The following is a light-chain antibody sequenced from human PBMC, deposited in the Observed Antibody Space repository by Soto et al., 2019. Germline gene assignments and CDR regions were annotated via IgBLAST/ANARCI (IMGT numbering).Light chain of an antibody. V-gene: IGKV3-20*01. CDR2: GPS. J-gene: IGKJ1*01. CDR1: QSISSSY. Sequence: EIVLTQSPGTLSLSPGERATLSCRASQSISSSYLAWYQQKPGQAPRLLIYGPSSRATGIPDRFSGSGSETDFTLTINRLEPEDFAVYYCQQYDSSPRTFGQWTKVEIK. CDR3: QQYDSSPRT.